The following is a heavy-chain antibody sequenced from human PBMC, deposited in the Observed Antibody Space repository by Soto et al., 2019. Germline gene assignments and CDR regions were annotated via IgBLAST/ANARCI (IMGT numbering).Heavy chain of an antibody. D-gene: IGHD4-17*01. CDR1: GFNFSIYW. CDR2: INSDGSHT. CDR3: ARGGAYGDYRSDY. J-gene: IGHJ4*02. Sequence: EVQLVESGGGLAQPGGSLRLSCAASGFNFSIYWMHWVRQAPGKGLVWVSRINSDGSHTDYADSVKGLFTISRDNANNTMYLQINSLGAEDTAVFYCARGGAYGDYRSDYWGQGTLVTVSS. V-gene: IGHV3-74*01.